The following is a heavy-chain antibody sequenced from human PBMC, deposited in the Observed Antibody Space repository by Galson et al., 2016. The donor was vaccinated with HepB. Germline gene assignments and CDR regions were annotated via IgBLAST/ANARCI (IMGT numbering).Heavy chain of an antibody. CDR1: GFSFTDAR. CDR3: GSVFEY. Sequence: SLRLSCAASGFSFTDARMNWVRQAPGKGLVWVSGINSDGDTTYYADSVSGRFTISRDNAKNTLYLQLNSLRAEDTAVYFCGSVFEYWGQGTLVAVSS. CDR2: INSDGDTT. V-gene: IGHV3-74*01. J-gene: IGHJ4*02.